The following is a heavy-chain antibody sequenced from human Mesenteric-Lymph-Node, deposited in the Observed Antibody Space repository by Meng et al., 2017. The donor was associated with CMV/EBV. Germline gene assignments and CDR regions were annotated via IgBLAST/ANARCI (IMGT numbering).Heavy chain of an antibody. D-gene: IGHD3-22*01. CDR3: ARVGARKDSSGYLSYYYYGMDV. CDR2: ISGSGGST. CDR1: GFTFSSYA. V-gene: IGHV3-23*01. Sequence: GGSLRLSCAASGFTFSSYAMSWVRQAPGKGLEWVSAISGSGGSTYYADSVKGRFTISRDNSKNTLYLQMNSLRAEDTAVYYCARVGARKDSSGYLSYYYYGMDVWGQGITVTVSS. J-gene: IGHJ6*02.